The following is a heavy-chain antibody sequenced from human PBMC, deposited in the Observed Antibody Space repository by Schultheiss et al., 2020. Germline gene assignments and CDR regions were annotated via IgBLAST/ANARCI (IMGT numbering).Heavy chain of an antibody. CDR3: AKDLWLRQYYYYGMDV. D-gene: IGHD5-12*01. CDR2: MNPNSGDT. CDR1: GYTFTSYD. V-gene: IGHV1-8*01. J-gene: IGHJ6*02. Sequence: ASVKVSCKASGYTFTSYDINWVRQATGQGLEWMGWMNPNSGDTRYGQKFQGRVTMTRDTSISTAYMELSRLTSDDTDVYYCAKDLWLRQYYYYGMDVWGQGTTVTVSS.